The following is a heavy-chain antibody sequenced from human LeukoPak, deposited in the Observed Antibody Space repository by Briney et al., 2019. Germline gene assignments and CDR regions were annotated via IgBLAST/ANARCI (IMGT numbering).Heavy chain of an antibody. Sequence: PGGSLRLSCAASGFTFSSYAMHWVRQAPGKGLEWVAVISYDGSNKYYADSVKGRFTISRDNSKNTLYLQMNSLRAEDTAVHYCAREGGGAAAGTHYYYYMDVWGKGTTVTVSS. V-gene: IGHV3-30*04. CDR1: GFTFSSYA. CDR2: ISYDGSNK. D-gene: IGHD6-13*01. J-gene: IGHJ6*03. CDR3: AREGGGAAAGTHYYYYMDV.